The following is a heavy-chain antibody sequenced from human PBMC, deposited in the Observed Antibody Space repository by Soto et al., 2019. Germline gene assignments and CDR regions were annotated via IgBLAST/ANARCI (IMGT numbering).Heavy chain of an antibody. CDR3: ARGSSSGGYYYYYGMDV. CDR1: GGTFSSYA. CDR2: IIPIFGTA. Sequence: QVQLVQSGAEVKKPGSSVKVSCKASGGTFSSYAISWVRQAPGQGLEWMGGIIPIFGTANYAQKFQGRVTITADESTSTVYMELSSLRSEDTAVYYCARGSSSGGYYYYYGMDVWGQGTTVTVSS. D-gene: IGHD6-6*01. J-gene: IGHJ6*02. V-gene: IGHV1-69*01.